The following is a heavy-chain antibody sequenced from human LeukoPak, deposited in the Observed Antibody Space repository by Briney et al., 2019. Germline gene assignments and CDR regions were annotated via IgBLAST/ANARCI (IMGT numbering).Heavy chain of an antibody. CDR1: GFTFSSYA. CDR2: ISGSGGST. V-gene: IGHV3-23*01. D-gene: IGHD6-13*01. CDR3: ARVPKTGIAAAGTWDQPNYYFDY. J-gene: IGHJ4*02. Sequence: GGSLRLSCAASGFTFSSYAMSWVRQAPGKGLGWVSAISGSGGSTYYADSVKGRFTISRDNSKNTLYLQMNSLRAEDTAVYYCARVPKTGIAAAGTWDQPNYYFDYWGQGTLVTVSS.